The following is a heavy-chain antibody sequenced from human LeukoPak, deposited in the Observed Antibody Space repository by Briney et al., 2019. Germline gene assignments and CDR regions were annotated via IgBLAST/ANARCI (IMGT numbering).Heavy chain of an antibody. D-gene: IGHD6-13*01. Sequence: GESLKISCKGSGYSFTSYWIGWVRQMPGKGLEWMGIINPEDSDTTYSPSFQGQVTISADKSISTAYLQWSSLKASDTAMYYCARRRAYGIAAAGLGFDPWGQGTLVTVSS. V-gene: IGHV5-51*01. CDR1: GYSFTSYW. CDR2: INPEDSDT. CDR3: ARRRAYGIAAAGLGFDP. J-gene: IGHJ5*02.